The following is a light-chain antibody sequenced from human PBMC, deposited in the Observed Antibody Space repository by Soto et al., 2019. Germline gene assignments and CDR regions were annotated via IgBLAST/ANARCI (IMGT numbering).Light chain of an antibody. V-gene: IGLV2-14*01. J-gene: IGLJ3*02. Sequence: QSVLTQPASVSGSPGQSITISCTGTSSDVGVYNYVSWYQQHPGKAPKLMIYEVTNRPSGVSHRFSGSKSGNSASLTISGLQAEDEADYYCCSYRSGTTWVFGGGTKVTVL. CDR2: EVT. CDR1: SSDVGVYNY. CDR3: CSYRSGTTWV.